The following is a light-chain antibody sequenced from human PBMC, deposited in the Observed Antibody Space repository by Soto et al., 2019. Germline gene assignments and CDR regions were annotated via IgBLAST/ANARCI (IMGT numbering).Light chain of an antibody. CDR3: QQYDSYSWT. CDR1: QSIGSW. CDR2: DAS. V-gene: IGKV1-5*01. Sequence: DIQWSQYPSTLSASVGDRITITCRTSQSIGSWLAWYQQNPGKAPKLLFYDASSLESGVPSRFSGRGSGTEFTLTISSMQTDDFASDYCQQYDSYSWTIGQGTKV. J-gene: IGKJ1*01.